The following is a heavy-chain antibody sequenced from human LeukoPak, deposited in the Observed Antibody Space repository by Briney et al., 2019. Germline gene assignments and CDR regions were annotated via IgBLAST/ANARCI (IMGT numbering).Heavy chain of an antibody. Sequence: GGSLRLSCAASGFTFSTCGMNWVRQAPGKGLEWVSSISGSSAYIYYADSVKGRFTISRDNAKNSLYLQMNSLRVEDTAVYYCARVFRPSLTVFIIRGAFDIWGQGTMVTVSS. D-gene: IGHD3-3*01. V-gene: IGHV3-21*01. CDR1: GFTFSTCG. J-gene: IGHJ3*02. CDR2: ISGSSAYI. CDR3: ARVFRPSLTVFIIRGAFDI.